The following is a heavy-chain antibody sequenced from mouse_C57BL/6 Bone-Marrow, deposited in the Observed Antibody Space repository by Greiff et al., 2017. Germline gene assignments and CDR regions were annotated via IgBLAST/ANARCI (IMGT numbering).Heavy chain of an antibody. CDR2: IYPRSGNT. CDR3: ARKRLRTGYYFDD. CDR1: GYTFTSYG. J-gene: IGHJ2*01. Sequence: VQLKESGAELARPGASVKLSCKASGYTFTSYGISWVKQRTGQGLEWIGEIYPRSGNTYYNEKFKGKATLTADKSSSTAYMELRSLTSEDSAVYFCARKRLRTGYYFDDWGQGTTLTVSS. D-gene: IGHD2-4*01. V-gene: IGHV1-81*01.